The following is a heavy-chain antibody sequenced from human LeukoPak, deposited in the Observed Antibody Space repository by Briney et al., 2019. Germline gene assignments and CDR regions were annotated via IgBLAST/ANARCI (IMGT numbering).Heavy chain of an antibody. D-gene: IGHD2-2*01. CDR3: ARELEYCSSTSCHKAFDI. CDR2: IYYSGST. V-gene: IGHV4-30-4*01. J-gene: IGHJ3*02. CDR1: GGSISSGDYY. Sequence: PSQTLSLTCTVSGGSISSGDYYWSWIRQPPGKGLEWIGYIYYSGSTYYNPSLKSRVTISVDTSKNQFSLKLSSVTGADTAVYYCARELEYCSSTSCHKAFDIWGQGTMVTVSS.